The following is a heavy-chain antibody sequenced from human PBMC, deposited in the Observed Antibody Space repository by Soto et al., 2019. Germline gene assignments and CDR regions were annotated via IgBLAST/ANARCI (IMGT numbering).Heavy chain of an antibody. Sequence: ASVKVSCKASGYTFTRYCISWVRQASGQGLEWMGWISGYNGDTNYAQKFQDRVSMTIDTSTGTAYMELRSLTSDDTAIYYCAKNGQPPYYYYGLDVWG. D-gene: IGHD2-8*01. CDR3: AKNGQPPYYYYGLDV. V-gene: IGHV1-18*01. CDR2: ISGYNGDT. J-gene: IGHJ6*02. CDR1: GYTFTRYC.